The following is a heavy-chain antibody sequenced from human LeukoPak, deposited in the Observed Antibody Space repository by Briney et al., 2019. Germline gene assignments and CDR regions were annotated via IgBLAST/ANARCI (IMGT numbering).Heavy chain of an antibody. Sequence: WETLSLTCTVSGGSISSSNYYWGWIRQPPGKGLEWIGSIYYSGSTYYNPSLKSGVTISVDTSKNQFSLKLSSVTAADTAVYYCARQSSDILTGYYRGPYYYYGMDVWGQGTTVTVSS. CDR3: ARQSSDILTGYYRGPYYYYGMDV. CDR2: IYYSGST. D-gene: IGHD3-9*01. J-gene: IGHJ6*02. V-gene: IGHV4-39*01. CDR1: GGSISSSNYY.